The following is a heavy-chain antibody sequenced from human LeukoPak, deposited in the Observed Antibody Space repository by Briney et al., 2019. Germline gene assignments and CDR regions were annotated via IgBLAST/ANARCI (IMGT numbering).Heavy chain of an antibody. CDR3: ARMVNPIILPVNFFDY. J-gene: IGHJ4*02. CDR2: IDWDDDK. V-gene: IGHV2-70*01. Sequence: SGPTLVNPTQTLTLTCTFSGFSLSTSGMCVSWIRQPPGKALEWLAVIDWDDDKYYSTSLKTRLTISKDTSKNQVVLTMTNMDPLKQPTISCARMVNPIILPVNFFDYWGQGTLVTVSS. D-gene: IGHD3-3*01. CDR1: GFSLSTSGMC.